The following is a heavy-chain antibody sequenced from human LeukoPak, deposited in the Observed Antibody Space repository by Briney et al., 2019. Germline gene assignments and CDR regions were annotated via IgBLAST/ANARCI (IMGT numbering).Heavy chain of an antibody. Sequence: GGSLRLSCAASGFTFSTYWMHWVRQAPGKGLVWVSRIKSDGSTNYADSVKGRFTISRDNAKNTVSLQMNSLRPEDTGVYYCARAPSEIGGYYPEYFRYWGQGTLVTVSS. J-gene: IGHJ1*01. D-gene: IGHD3-22*01. V-gene: IGHV3-74*01. CDR2: IKSDGST. CDR3: ARAPSEIGGYYPEYFRY. CDR1: GFTFSTYW.